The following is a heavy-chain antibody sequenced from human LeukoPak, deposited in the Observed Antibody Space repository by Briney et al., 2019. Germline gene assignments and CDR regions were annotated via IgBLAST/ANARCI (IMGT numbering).Heavy chain of an antibody. J-gene: IGHJ4*02. Sequence: GGSLRLSCAASVFTFSTYGFHWVRQAPGKGLEWVAFISYDGSDDYYAASVKGRFTISRDNSKNTLYLQMNSLRPEDTALYYCSKGRGDYDDFRLGYWGQGTLVTVSS. CDR1: VFTFSTYG. CDR2: ISYDGSDD. CDR3: SKGRGDYDDFRLGY. V-gene: IGHV3-30*02. D-gene: IGHD4-17*01.